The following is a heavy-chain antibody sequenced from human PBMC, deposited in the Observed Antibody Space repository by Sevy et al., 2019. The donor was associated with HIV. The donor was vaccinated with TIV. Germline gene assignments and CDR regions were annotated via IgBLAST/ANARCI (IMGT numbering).Heavy chain of an antibody. V-gene: IGHV4-59*01. D-gene: IGHD1-1*01. CDR3: ARVEPPLYYGMDV. Sequence: SETQSLTCTVSGDSISNNYWSWIRQPPGKGLEWIGYIYYSRSTNYSPSLKSRVTISKDTSKNQFFLKLTSVTAADTAVYYCARVEPPLYYGMDVWGQGTTVTVSS. CDR1: GDSISNNY. CDR2: IYYSRST. J-gene: IGHJ6*02.